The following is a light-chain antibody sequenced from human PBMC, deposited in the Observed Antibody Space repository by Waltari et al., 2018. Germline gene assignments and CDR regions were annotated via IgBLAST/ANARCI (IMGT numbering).Light chain of an antibody. J-gene: IGKJ1*01. Sequence: EIVLTQSPGTLSLSPGEGATSSCRASQSVSRFLAWYQQIPGQPPRLLIYGASTRATGIPDRFSGSGSGTDFSLTISRLEPEDFAVYYCQKYDRLPATFGQGTKVEIK. CDR3: QKYDRLPAT. V-gene: IGKV3-20*01. CDR2: GAS. CDR1: QSVSRF.